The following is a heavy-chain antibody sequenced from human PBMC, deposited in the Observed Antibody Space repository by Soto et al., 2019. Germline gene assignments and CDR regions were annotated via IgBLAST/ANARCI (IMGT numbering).Heavy chain of an antibody. CDR1: GFTFINYA. Sequence: EVQLLESGGGLVQPGGSRRLSCAGSGFTFINYAMTWVRQAPGKGLEWVSSISNRGSDTYYVDSVKGRFTISRDNSKNTPYLQMNSLSAGDTAVYYCAKDTYSSSGYFWGQGTLVTVSS. CDR2: ISNRGSDT. CDR3: AKDTYSSSGYF. D-gene: IGHD6-13*01. V-gene: IGHV3-23*01. J-gene: IGHJ4*02.